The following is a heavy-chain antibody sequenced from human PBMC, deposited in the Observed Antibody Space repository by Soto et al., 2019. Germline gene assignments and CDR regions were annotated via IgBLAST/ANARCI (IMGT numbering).Heavy chain of an antibody. V-gene: IGHV1-69*13. CDR3: ARGYYDSSGYYPHWFDP. D-gene: IGHD3-22*01. CDR1: GGTFSSYG. Sequence: SVKVSCKASGGTFSSYGISWVRQAPGQGLEWMGGILPIFGTANPAQKFQGRATITADESTSTAYMELSSLRSEDTAVYYCARGYYDSSGYYPHWFDPWGQGTLVTVSS. CDR2: ILPIFGTA. J-gene: IGHJ5*02.